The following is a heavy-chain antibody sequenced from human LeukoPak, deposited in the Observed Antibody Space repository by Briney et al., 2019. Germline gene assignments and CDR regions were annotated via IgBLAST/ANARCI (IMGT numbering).Heavy chain of an antibody. CDR1: GFTFSSYS. Sequence: GGSLRLSCAASGFTFSSYSMNWVRQAPGKGLEWVSYISSSSSTIYYADSVKGRFSISRDNSKNTLYLQMDSLRGEDTAVYYCAKDFRIGYSAHFDYWGQGALVTVSS. CDR2: ISSSSSTI. D-gene: IGHD2-21*01. CDR3: AKDFRIGYSAHFDY. V-gene: IGHV3-48*01. J-gene: IGHJ4*02.